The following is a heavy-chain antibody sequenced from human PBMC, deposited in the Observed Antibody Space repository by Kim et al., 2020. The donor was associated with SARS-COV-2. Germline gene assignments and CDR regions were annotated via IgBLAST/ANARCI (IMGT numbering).Heavy chain of an antibody. CDR2: IYYSGST. CDR3: ASLLPKYSSGWYPGMDV. CDR1: GGSISSSSYY. V-gene: IGHV4-39*01. Sequence: SETLSLTCTVSGGSISSSSYYWGWIRQPPGKGLEWIGSIYYSGSTYYNPSLKSRVTISVDTSKNQFSLKLSSVTAADTAVYYCASLLPKYSSGWYPGMDVWGQGTTVTVSS. J-gene: IGHJ6*02. D-gene: IGHD6-19*01.